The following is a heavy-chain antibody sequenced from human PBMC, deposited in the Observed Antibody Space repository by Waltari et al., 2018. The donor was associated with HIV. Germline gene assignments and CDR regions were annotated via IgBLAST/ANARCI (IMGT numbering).Heavy chain of an antibody. J-gene: IGHJ6*02. CDR3: ARDPRSSGYYGMDV. CDR2: IYSGGSR. CDR1: GFTIRSTY. D-gene: IGHD1-26*01. V-gene: IGHV3-53*01. Sequence: EVQLVASGGGFIEPGGSLRVSCAASGFTIRSTYMSWVRQAPGKGLEWVSVIYSGGSRYYADSVKGRFIISRDNSKNTVSLHMNSLRAEDTAVYYCARDPRSSGYYGMDVWGQGIKVTVSS.